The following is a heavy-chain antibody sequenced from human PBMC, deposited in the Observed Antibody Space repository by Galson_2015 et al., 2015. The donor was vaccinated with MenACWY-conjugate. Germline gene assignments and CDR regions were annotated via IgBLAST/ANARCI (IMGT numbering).Heavy chain of an antibody. V-gene: IGHV2-5*02. J-gene: IGHJ3*01. Sequence: ALVKPTQPLTLARTFPGFSLTTSGVGVGWIRQPPGKALEGVATLFLGGGRGYSPSLRTRLAITKDTSRNQVVFTMANMDPVDTATYYCVHIVITYGGLSGDDAFDVWGLGTVVTVSS. CDR1: GFSLTTSGVG. CDR2: LFLGGGR. D-gene: IGHD3-16*01. CDR3: VHIVITYGGLSGDDAFDV.